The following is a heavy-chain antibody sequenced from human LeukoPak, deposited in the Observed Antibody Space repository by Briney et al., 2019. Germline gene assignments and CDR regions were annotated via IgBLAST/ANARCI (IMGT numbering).Heavy chain of an antibody. CDR2: INNDGSST. CDR1: GYAFSGDW. J-gene: IGHJ4*02. CDR3: ASFNPISLSDY. D-gene: IGHD1-14*01. V-gene: IGHV3-74*01. Sequence: GGSLRLSCKGSGYAFSGDWMHWVRQAPGKGLVWVSRINNDGSSTGYADSVTGRFTIPRDNAKNTLFLQMSSLRAEDTAVYYCASFNPISLSDYWGQGTLVTVSS.